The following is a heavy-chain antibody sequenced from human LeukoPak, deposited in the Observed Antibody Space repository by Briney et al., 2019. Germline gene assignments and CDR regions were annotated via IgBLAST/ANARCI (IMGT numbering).Heavy chain of an antibody. V-gene: IGHV1-2*02. CDR2: INPNSGGT. Sequence: ASVKVSCKASGYTFTGYYMHWVRQAPGQGLEWMGWINPNSGGTNYAQKFQGRVTMTSDTSISTAYMELSRLRSDDTAVYYCARDGGYCSSTSCYLEAFDIWGQGTMVTVSS. D-gene: IGHD2-2*01. J-gene: IGHJ3*02. CDR3: ARDGGYCSSTSCYLEAFDI. CDR1: GYTFTGYY.